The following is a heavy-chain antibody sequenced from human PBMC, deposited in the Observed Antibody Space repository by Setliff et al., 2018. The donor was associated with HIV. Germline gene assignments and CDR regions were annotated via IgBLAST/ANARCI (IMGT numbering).Heavy chain of an antibody. CDR1: GGSISSTTYY. V-gene: IGHV4-39*07. Sequence: SETLSLTCTVSGGSISSTTYYWGWIRQPSGKGLEWMGSFHYSGSTSYNLSLKSRVAISVETSMNQFSLKLTSVSAVDTAVYYCASTRLTGYFSGGTCYLGWFDPWGQGTLVTVSS. J-gene: IGHJ5*02. D-gene: IGHD2-15*01. CDR3: ASTRLTGYFSGGTCYLGWFDP. CDR2: FHYSGST.